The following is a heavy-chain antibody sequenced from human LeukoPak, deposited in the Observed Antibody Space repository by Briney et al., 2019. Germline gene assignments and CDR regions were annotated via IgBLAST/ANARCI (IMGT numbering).Heavy chain of an antibody. D-gene: IGHD6-19*01. V-gene: IGHV1-69*05. CDR1: GGTFSSYA. CDR2: IIPIFGTA. Sequence: SVKVSCKASGGTFSSYAISWVRQAPGQGLEWMGGIIPIFGTANYAQKFQGRVTITTDESTSTAYMELSSLRSEDTAVYYCARDGRMPGIAVAVTSWGQGTLVTVSS. J-gene: IGHJ4*02. CDR3: ARDGRMPGIAVAVTS.